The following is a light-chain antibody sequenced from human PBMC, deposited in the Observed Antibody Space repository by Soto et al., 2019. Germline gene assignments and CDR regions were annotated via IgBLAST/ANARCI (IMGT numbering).Light chain of an antibody. CDR2: AAS. Sequence: IQMTQSPSTLSASVGDRVTITCRASQGIRNDLGWLQQKPGKAPKLLIHAASTLQSGVPSRFSGSGSGTDFTLTISSLQPEDFATYYCLQDFNYPRTFGQGTKVDNK. J-gene: IGKJ1*01. V-gene: IGKV1-6*01. CDR3: LQDFNYPRT. CDR1: QGIRND.